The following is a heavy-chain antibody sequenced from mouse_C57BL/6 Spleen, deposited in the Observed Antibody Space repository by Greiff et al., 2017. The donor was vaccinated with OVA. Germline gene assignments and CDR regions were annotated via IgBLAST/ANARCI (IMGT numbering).Heavy chain of an antibody. CDR2: INPGSGGT. Sequence: VMLVESGAELVRPGTSVKVSCKASGYAFTNYLIEWVKQRPGQGLEWIGVINPGSGGTNYNEKFKGKATLTADKSSSTAYMQLSSLTSEDSAVYFCARNSDYWGQGTTLTVSS. J-gene: IGHJ2*01. V-gene: IGHV1-54*01. CDR1: GYAFTNYL. CDR3: ARNSDY.